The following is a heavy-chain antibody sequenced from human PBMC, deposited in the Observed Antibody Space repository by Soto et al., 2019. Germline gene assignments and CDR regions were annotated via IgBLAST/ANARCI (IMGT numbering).Heavy chain of an antibody. CDR2: VYISGST. Sequence: QVQLQESGPGLVKPSETLSLTCTVSGGSISTYYWNWIRQSAGKGLEWIGRVYISGSTNYHPSLKSRVAMSVDTSNNQFSLKVTSLTAADTAVYYCARGGRDGFDIWGQGTMVTVSS. CDR3: ARGGRDGFDI. J-gene: IGHJ3*02. V-gene: IGHV4-4*07. CDR1: GGSISTYY.